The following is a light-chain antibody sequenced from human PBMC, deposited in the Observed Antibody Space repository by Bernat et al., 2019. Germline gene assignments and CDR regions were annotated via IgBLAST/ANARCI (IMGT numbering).Light chain of an antibody. V-gene: IGLV4-60*03. J-gene: IGLJ3*02. CDR2: LEGSGSY. Sequence: QPVLTQSSSASASLGSSVKLTCTLSSGHSSYIIAWHQQQPGKAPRYLMKLEGSGSYNKGSGVPDRFSGSSSGADRYLTISNLQSEDEADYYGGTRGVFGGGTKLTVL. CDR3: GTRGV. CDR1: SGHSSYI.